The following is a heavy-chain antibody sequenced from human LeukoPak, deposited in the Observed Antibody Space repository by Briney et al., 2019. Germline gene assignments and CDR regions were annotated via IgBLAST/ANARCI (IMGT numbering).Heavy chain of an antibody. D-gene: IGHD3-22*01. V-gene: IGHV1-18*01. CDR1: GYTFTSYG. J-gene: IGHJ4*02. CDR2: ISAYNGNT. Sequence: ASVKVSCKASGYTFTSYGISWVRQAPGQGLEWMGWISAYNGNTNYAQKLQGRVTMTTDTSTSTAYMELRSLRSDGTAVYYCARDRVTYYYDSSGYLWLGDYWGQGTLVTVSS. CDR3: ARDRVTYYYDSSGYLWLGDY.